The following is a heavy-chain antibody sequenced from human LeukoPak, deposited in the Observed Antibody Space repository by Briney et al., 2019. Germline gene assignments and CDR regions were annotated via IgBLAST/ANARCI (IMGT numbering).Heavy chain of an antibody. CDR1: GFTFSSYA. V-gene: IGHV3-64*01. D-gene: IGHD6-13*01. CDR2: ISRNGGST. Sequence: GGSLRLSCAASGFTFSSYAMHWVRQAPGKGLEYVSAISRNGGSTYYANSVKGRFTISRDNSKNTLYLQMGSLRAEDMAVYYCARDGGYSSSWYDYWGQGTLVTVSS. CDR3: ARDGGYSSSWYDY. J-gene: IGHJ4*02.